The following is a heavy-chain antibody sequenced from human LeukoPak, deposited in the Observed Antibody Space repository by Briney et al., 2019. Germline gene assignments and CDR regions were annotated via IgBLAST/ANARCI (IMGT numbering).Heavy chain of an antibody. CDR1: GFTFSNAW. CDR2: IKSKTDGGTT. V-gene: IGHV3-15*01. CDR3: TTDLCSGGSCYPDHYYCYGMDV. J-gene: IGHJ6*02. D-gene: IGHD2-15*01. Sequence: NPGGSLRLSCAASGFTFSNAWMSWVRQAPGKGLEWVGRIKSKTDGGTTDYAAPVKGRFTISRDDSKNTLYLQMNSLKTEDTAVYYCTTDLCSGGSCYPDHYYCYGMDVWGQGTTVTVSS.